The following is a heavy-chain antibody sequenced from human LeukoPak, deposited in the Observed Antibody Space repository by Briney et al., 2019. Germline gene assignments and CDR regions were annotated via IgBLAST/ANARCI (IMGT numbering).Heavy chain of an antibody. CDR3: ARASDYGDYVQYYFDY. Sequence: SETLSLTCTVSGGSISSYYWSWLRQPPGKGLEWIGYIYYSGSTNYNPSLKSRVTISVDTSKNQFSLKLSSVTAADTAVYHCARASDYGDYVQYYFDYWGQGTLVTVPS. V-gene: IGHV4-59*01. CDR1: GGSISSYY. J-gene: IGHJ4*02. CDR2: IYYSGST. D-gene: IGHD4-17*01.